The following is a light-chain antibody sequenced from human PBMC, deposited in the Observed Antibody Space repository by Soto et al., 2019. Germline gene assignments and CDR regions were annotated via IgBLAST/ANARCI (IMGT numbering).Light chain of an antibody. CDR2: KDS. CDR3: QSADSSGTVV. Sequence: SYELTQAPSVSVSPGQTARITCSGDALPKQYTYWYQQRPGQAPVLVMYKDSERHSGIPERFSGSSSGTTVTLTISGVQAEDEADYYCQSADSSGTVVFGGGTKLTVL. J-gene: IGLJ2*01. V-gene: IGLV3-25*03. CDR1: ALPKQY.